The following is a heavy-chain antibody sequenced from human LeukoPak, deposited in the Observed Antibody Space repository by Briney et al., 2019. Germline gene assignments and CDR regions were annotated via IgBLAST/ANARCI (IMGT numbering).Heavy chain of an antibody. V-gene: IGHV4-59*12. CDR1: GGSISSYY. Sequence: SETLSLTCTVSGGSISSYYWSWIRQPPGKGLEWIGYIYYSGSTNYSPSLKSRVTISVDTSKNQFSLKLSSVTAADTAVYYCARVGTSTIFGVAYGMDVWGQGTTVTVSS. CDR3: ARVGTSTIFGVAYGMDV. CDR2: IYYSGST. J-gene: IGHJ6*02. D-gene: IGHD3-3*01.